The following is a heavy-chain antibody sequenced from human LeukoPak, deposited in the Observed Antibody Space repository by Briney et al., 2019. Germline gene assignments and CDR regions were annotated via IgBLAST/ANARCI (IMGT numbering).Heavy chain of an antibody. CDR2: IKSKSDGGTT. Sequence: GGSLRLSCAASEFTFSNAWMSWVRQAPGKGLEWVGRIKSKSDGGTTDYAAPVKDRFTISRDDSKNMLYLQMNSLKTEDTAVYYCTTTSPTRITLFGVATRFDYWGQGTLVTVSS. D-gene: IGHD3-3*01. CDR1: EFTFSNAW. J-gene: IGHJ4*02. V-gene: IGHV3-15*01. CDR3: TTTSPTRITLFGVATRFDY.